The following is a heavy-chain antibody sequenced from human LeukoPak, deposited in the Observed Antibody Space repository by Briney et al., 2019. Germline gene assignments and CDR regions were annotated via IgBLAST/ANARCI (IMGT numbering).Heavy chain of an antibody. CDR2: IIGSSGDT. D-gene: IGHD5-12*01. J-gene: IGHJ4*02. Sequence: GGSLRLSCAASGFSLTNFAMSWVRQAPGKGLEWVSLIIGSSGDTFNADSVKGRFTISRDNSKNRLYLQMNSLRAEDTALYYCAKGAYDYIEMGYFDYWGQGTLVTVSS. V-gene: IGHV3-23*01. CDR3: AKGAYDYIEMGYFDY. CDR1: GFSLTNFA.